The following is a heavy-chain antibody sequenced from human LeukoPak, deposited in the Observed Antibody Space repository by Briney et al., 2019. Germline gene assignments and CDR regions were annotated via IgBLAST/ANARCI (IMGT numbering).Heavy chain of an antibody. CDR1: GYSFTSYW. CDR2: IYPGDSDT. J-gene: IGHJ5*02. D-gene: IGHD5-24*01. Sequence: GESLKISCKGSGYSFTSYWIGWVRQMPGKGLEWMVIIYPGDSDTRYSPSFQGQVTISADKSISTAYLQWSSLKASDTAMYYCARQGDGYNYFSWFDPWGQGTLVTVSS. V-gene: IGHV5-51*01. CDR3: ARQGDGYNYFSWFDP.